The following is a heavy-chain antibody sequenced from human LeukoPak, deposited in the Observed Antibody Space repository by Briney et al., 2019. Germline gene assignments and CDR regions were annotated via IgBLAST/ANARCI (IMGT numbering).Heavy chain of an antibody. D-gene: IGHD3-10*01. CDR3: ARTVLPSSLNWFDP. CDR2: IYHSGST. Sequence: SETLSLTCTVSGYSISSGYYWGWIRQPPGKGLEWIGSIYHSGSTYYNPSLKSRVTISVDTSKNQFSLKLSSVTAADTAVYYCARTVLPSSLNWFDPWGQGTLVTVSS. CDR1: GYSISSGYY. V-gene: IGHV4-38-2*02. J-gene: IGHJ5*02.